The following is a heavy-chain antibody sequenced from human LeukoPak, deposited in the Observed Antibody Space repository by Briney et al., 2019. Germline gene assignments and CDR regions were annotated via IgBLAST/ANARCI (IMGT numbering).Heavy chain of an antibody. CDR1: GGSFSGYY. CDR2: INHSGST. Sequence: SETLSLTCAVYGGSFSGYYWSWIRQPPGKGLEWIGEINHSGSTNYNPSLKSRVTISVDTSKNQFSLKLSSVTAADTAVYYCARERMATSYYYYYYYMDVWGKGTTVTISS. V-gene: IGHV4-34*01. J-gene: IGHJ6*03. CDR3: ARERMATSYYYYYYYMDV. D-gene: IGHD5-24*01.